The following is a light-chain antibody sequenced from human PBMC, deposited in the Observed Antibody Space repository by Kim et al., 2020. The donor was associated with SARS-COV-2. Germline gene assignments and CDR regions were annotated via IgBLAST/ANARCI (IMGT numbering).Light chain of an antibody. CDR2: DVT. V-gene: IGLV2-14*01. Sequence: QSALTQPASVSGSPRQSITISCTGTSSDVGSYNYVSWYQQHPGKAPILMIYDVTKRPSGVSNRFSGSKSGNTASLTISGLQAEDEADYYCSSYTSSSTVVFGGGTQLTVL. CDR1: SSDVGSYNY. CDR3: SSYTSSSTVV. J-gene: IGLJ2*01.